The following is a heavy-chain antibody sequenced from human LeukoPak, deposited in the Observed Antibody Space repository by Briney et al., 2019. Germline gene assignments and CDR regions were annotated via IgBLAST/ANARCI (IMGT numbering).Heavy chain of an antibody. CDR3: ARDGVWFGEAAYYFDY. Sequence: GESLRLSCAVSGFTFSNYAMNWVRQAPGKGLEWVSAISSSGGSSGGSTYYADSVKGRFTISRDNSKNTLYLQMNSLRAEDTGVYYCARDGVWFGEAAYYFDYWGQGTLVTVSS. D-gene: IGHD3-10*01. CDR2: ISSSGGSSGGST. CDR1: GFTFSNYA. V-gene: IGHV3-23*01. J-gene: IGHJ4*02.